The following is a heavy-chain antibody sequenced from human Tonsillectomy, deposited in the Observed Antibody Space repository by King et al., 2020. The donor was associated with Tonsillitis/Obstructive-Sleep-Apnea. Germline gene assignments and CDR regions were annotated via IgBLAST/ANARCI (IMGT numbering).Heavy chain of an antibody. CDR3: ARFISSSRHQFDY. Sequence: QLVQSGAEVKKPGESLKISCKGSGYSFTSYWIGWVRQMPGKGLEWMGSIFPGDSDTRFSPSFQSQGTISADKSISTAYLQWGSLKASDTAMYYCARFISSSRHQFDYWGQGTLVTVSS. V-gene: IGHV5-51*01. D-gene: IGHD6-6*01. CDR2: IFPGDSDT. CDR1: GYSFTSYW. J-gene: IGHJ4*02.